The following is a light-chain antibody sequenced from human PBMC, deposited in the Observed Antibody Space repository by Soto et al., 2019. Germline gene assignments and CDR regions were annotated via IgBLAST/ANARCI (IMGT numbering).Light chain of an antibody. Sequence: QSVLTQPASVSGSPGQSIAISCTGTSSDVGGYNYVSWYQQHPGKAPKLMIYDVSNRPSGVSNRFSGSKSGNTASLTISGLQSEDEGDYYCSSYANSNTLVFGTGNKVTVL. CDR3: SSYANSNTLV. CDR2: DVS. J-gene: IGLJ1*01. V-gene: IGLV2-14*01. CDR1: SSDVGGYNY.